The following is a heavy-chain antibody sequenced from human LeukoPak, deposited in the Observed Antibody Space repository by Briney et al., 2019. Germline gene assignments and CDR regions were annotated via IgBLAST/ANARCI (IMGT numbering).Heavy chain of an antibody. CDR3: AKGYCTSTSCYRSWGALDY. J-gene: IGHJ4*02. V-gene: IGHV3-23*01. CDR2: ISGSGGST. Sequence: PGGSLRLSCAASGFTFSSYAMSWVRQAPGKGLEWVSAISGSGGSTYYADSVKGRFTISRDNSKNTLYLQMNRLRAEDTAVYYCAKGYCTSTSCYRSWGALDYWGQGTLVTVSS. CDR1: GFTFSSYA. D-gene: IGHD2-2*01.